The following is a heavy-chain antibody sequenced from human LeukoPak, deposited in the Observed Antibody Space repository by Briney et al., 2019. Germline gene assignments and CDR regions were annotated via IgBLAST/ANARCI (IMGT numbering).Heavy chain of an antibody. CDR2: ISESGGSK. Sequence: PGGFLRLSCAASGFTFSSYAMNWVRQAPGKGLEWVSSISESGGSKYHADSVKGRFTISRDNSQNTLYLQMNSLRAEDSAVYYCAKRAAARTLDYWGQGTLVTVSS. J-gene: IGHJ4*02. CDR1: GFTFSSYA. V-gene: IGHV3-23*01. CDR3: AKRAAARTLDY. D-gene: IGHD6-6*01.